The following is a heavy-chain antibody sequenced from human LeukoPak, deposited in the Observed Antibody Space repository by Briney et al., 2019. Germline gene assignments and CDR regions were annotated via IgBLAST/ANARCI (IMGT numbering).Heavy chain of an antibody. Sequence: SETLSLTCTVSGGSVSSTGYYWGWIRQPPGKGLEWIGSIYYSGSTYYNPSLRNRVTISVDTSMSQFSLNLTSVTAEETAVYYCARPPVAVSRGANFDYWGQGTLVTVSS. D-gene: IGHD6-19*01. J-gene: IGHJ4*02. CDR3: ARPPVAVSRGANFDY. CDR2: IYYSGST. CDR1: GGSVSSTGYY. V-gene: IGHV4-39*01.